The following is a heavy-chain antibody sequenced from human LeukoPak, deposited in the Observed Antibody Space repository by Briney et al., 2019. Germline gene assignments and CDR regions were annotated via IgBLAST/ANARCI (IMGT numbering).Heavy chain of an antibody. D-gene: IGHD1-20*01. CDR1: GRSFSGYY. V-gene: IGHV4-34*01. J-gene: IGHJ6*03. Sequence: PSETLSLTCAVYGRSFSGYYWSWIRQPPGKGLEWIGEINHSGSTNYNPSLKSRVTISVDTSKNQFSLKLSSVTAADTAVYYCARWHNWNDGYYMDVWGKGTTVTISS. CDR2: INHSGST. CDR3: ARWHNWNDGYYMDV.